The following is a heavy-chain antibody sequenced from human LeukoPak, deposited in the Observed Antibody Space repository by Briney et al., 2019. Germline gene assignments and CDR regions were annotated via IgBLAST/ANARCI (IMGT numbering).Heavy chain of an antibody. J-gene: IGHJ4*02. Sequence: SETLSLTCTVSGGSISSSSYYWGWIRQPPGKGLEWIGSIYYSGSTYYNPSLKSRVTISVDTSENQFSLKLSSVTAADTAVYYCARGGYRWSSAYFDYWGQGTLVTVSS. CDR1: GGSISSSSYY. CDR3: ARGGYRWSSAYFDY. V-gene: IGHV4-39*07. CDR2: IYYSGST. D-gene: IGHD3-22*01.